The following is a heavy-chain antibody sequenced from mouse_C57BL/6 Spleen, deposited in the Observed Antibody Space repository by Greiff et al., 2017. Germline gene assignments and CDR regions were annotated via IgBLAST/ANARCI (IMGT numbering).Heavy chain of an antibody. J-gene: IGHJ1*03. CDR1: GYTFTSYW. CDR2: IYPGSGST. V-gene: IGHV1-55*01. CDR3: ARKGCSSWYFDV. D-gene: IGHD1-1*01. Sequence: QVQLQQPGAELVKPGASVQMSCKASGYTFTSYWITWVKQRPGQGLEWIGDIYPGSGSTNYNEKFKSKATLTVDTSSSTAYMQLSSLTSEDSAVYYCARKGCSSWYFDVWGTGTTVTVSS.